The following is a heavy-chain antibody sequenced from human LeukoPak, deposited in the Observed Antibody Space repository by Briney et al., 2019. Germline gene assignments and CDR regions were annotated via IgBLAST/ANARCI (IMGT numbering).Heavy chain of an antibody. V-gene: IGHV5-51*01. J-gene: IGHJ4*02. CDR1: GYTFKTSW. CDR2: IYPADFDT. Sequence: GESLKISCQGSGYTFKTSWIAWVRQMPGNGLQWMGSIYPADFDTRYSPSFQGQVTISADKSINTAYLQWNTLKASDTAKYYCARLGAVARGIDYWGQGTLVTVSS. D-gene: IGHD6-19*01. CDR3: ARLGAVARGIDY.